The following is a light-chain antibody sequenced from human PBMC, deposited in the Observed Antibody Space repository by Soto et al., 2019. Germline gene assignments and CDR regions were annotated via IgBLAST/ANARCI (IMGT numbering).Light chain of an antibody. Sequence: QSALTQPRSVSGSPGESVTISCTGTSSDIGAYNYVFWYRQYPGKSPKLMIYDVYKRPSGVPDRFSGSKSVNTASLTISGLQTEDEADYHCCSYAGSRSLVFGGGTKLTVL. CDR2: DVY. V-gene: IGLV2-11*01. CDR1: SSDIGAYNY. J-gene: IGLJ3*02. CDR3: CSYAGSRSLV.